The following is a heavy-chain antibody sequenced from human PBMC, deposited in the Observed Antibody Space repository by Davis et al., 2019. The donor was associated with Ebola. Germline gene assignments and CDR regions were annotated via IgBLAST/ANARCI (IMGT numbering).Heavy chain of an antibody. V-gene: IGHV3-23*01. J-gene: IGHJ6*04. Sequence: PGGSLRLSCVGPGFTFSDYSLNWARQAPGKGLEWVSAVTSSGGGTYYADSVKGRFTISRDNSKDTLYLQMNSLRVDDTAVYYCAKGGSGWPSDYSYGMGVWGKGTTVTVSS. CDR1: GFTFSDYS. CDR2: VTSSGGGT. CDR3: AKGGSGWPSDYSYGMGV. D-gene: IGHD6-19*01.